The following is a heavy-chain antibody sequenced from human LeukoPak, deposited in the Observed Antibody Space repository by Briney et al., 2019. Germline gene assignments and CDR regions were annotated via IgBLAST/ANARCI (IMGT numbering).Heavy chain of an antibody. CDR2: INHSGST. CDR3: ARGGYSGLTI. CDR1: GGSFSGYC. Sequence: SETLSLTCAVYGGSFSGYCWSWIRQPPGKGLEWIGEINHSGSTNYNPSLKSRVTISVGTSKNQFSLKLSSVTAADTAVYYCARGGYSGLTIWGQGTMVTVSS. V-gene: IGHV4-34*01. J-gene: IGHJ3*02. D-gene: IGHD5-12*01.